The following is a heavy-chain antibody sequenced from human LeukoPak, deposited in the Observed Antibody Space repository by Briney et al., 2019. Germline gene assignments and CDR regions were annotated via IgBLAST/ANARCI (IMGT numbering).Heavy chain of an antibody. D-gene: IGHD2-21*02. CDR1: GGSISSSSYY. V-gene: IGHV3-21*01. J-gene: IGHJ3*02. CDR3: AREGPYCGGDCYYGGAFDI. Sequence: PSETLSLTCTVSGGSISSSSYYWNWVRQAPGKGLEWVSSISSSSSYIYYADSVRGRFTISRDNAKNSLYLQMNSLRAEDTAVYYCAREGPYCGGDCYYGGAFDIWGQGTMVTVSS. CDR2: ISSSSSYI.